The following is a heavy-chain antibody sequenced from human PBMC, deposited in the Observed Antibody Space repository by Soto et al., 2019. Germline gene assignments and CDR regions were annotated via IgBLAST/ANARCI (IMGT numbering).Heavy chain of an antibody. Sequence: GGSLRLSCAASGFTFSSYSMNWVRQAPGKGLEWVSSISSSSSYIYYADSVKGRFTISRDNAKNSLYLQMNSLRAEDTAVYYCARAALYSSSSGYYYYYMDVWGKGTTVTVSS. D-gene: IGHD6-6*01. CDR3: ARAALYSSSSGYYYYYMDV. CDR2: ISSSSSYI. J-gene: IGHJ6*03. V-gene: IGHV3-21*01. CDR1: GFTFSSYS.